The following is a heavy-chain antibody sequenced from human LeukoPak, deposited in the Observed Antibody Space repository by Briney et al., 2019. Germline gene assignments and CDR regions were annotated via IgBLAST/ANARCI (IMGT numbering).Heavy chain of an antibody. Sequence: PGGSLRLSCAASGFTFSDYYMSWIRQAPGKGLEWVSYVSSSSSYTNYADSVKGRFTISRDNAKNSLYLQMNSLRAEDTAVHYCARGADSGSYLFDYWGQGTLVTVSS. J-gene: IGHJ4*02. CDR2: VSSSSSYT. V-gene: IGHV3-11*06. CDR3: ARGADSGSYLFDY. D-gene: IGHD1-26*01. CDR1: GFTFSDYY.